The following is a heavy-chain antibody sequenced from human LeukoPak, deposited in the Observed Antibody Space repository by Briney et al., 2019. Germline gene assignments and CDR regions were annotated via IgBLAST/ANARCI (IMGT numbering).Heavy chain of an antibody. CDR1: GFTASSNY. D-gene: IGHD3-3*01. Sequence: PGGSLRLSCAASGFTASSNYMSWVRQAPGKGLEWASVIYSGGSTYYADSVKGRFTISRDNSKNTLYLQMNSLRAEDTAVYYCASGIWSGYYIDYWGQGTLVTVSS. J-gene: IGHJ4*02. CDR2: IYSGGST. CDR3: ASGIWSGYYIDY. V-gene: IGHV3-53*01.